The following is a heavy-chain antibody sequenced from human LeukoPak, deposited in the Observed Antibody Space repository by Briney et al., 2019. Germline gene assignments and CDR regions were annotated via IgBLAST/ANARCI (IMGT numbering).Heavy chain of an antibody. D-gene: IGHD6-6*01. CDR2: IYSGGST. CDR1: GFTVSSNY. J-gene: IGHJ4*02. Sequence: GGSLRLSCAASGFTVSSNYMSWVRQAPGKGLEWVSVIYSGGSTYYADSVKGRFTISRDNSKNTLYLQMNSLRAEDTAVYNCARIGYSSSSLDFWGRGTLVTVSS. CDR3: ARIGYSSSSLDF. V-gene: IGHV3-53*01.